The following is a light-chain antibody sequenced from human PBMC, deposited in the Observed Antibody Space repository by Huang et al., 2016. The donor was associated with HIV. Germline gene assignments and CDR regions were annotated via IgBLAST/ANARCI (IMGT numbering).Light chain of an antibody. Sequence: EIVLTQSPATLSLSPGGRAPLSCRASHNISSYLTWYQQKADQAPRLLIYGASNRATDIPARFSGSGSGTDFTLTITSLEPEDFAVYYCQQRFSFGPGTRLDMK. CDR2: GAS. CDR3: QQRFS. V-gene: IGKV3-11*01. CDR1: HNISSY. J-gene: IGKJ3*01.